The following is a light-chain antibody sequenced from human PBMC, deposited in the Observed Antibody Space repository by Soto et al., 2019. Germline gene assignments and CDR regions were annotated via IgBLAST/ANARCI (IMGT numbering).Light chain of an antibody. V-gene: IGKV3-20*01. CDR1: QSLSSIN. Sequence: EIVLTQSPATLSLSPGERATLSCRALQSLSSINLAWFQQKPGQAPRLLIYGAASRATGIPDRFGGSGSGTDFTLTISRLEPEDFAVYYCQQYGSSPPITFGQGTRLEIK. CDR3: QQYGSSPPIT. J-gene: IGKJ5*01. CDR2: GAA.